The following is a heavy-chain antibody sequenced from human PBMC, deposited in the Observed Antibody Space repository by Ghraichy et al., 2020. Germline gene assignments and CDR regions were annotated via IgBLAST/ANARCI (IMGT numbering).Heavy chain of an antibody. V-gene: IGHV4-61*01. J-gene: IGHJ5*02. CDR2: IYYSGST. CDR3: ATTRFYNGDFVH. CDR1: GRSVSRGSYY. Sequence: SETLSLTCNVSGRSVSRGSYYWTWIRQPPGRRLEWIGNIYYSGSTNYNPSLKSRVTISADTTKNQFSLKLNSVTAADTAVYYCATTRFYNGDFVHWGRGALVSVSS. D-gene: IGHD3-10*01.